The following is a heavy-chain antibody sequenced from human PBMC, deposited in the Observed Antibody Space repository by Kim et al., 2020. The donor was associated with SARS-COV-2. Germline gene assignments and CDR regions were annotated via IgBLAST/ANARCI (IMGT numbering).Heavy chain of an antibody. D-gene: IGHD2-21*01. CDR1: GGSISSSY. CDR2: IYNSVNT. V-gene: IGHV4-59*01. J-gene: IGHJ4*02. Sequence: SETLSLTCTVSGGSISSSYWSWIRQTPGKELEWVGYIYNSVNTDYNPSLESRVTISIDTSKNQFSLNLNSVTAADTAIYYCAKGPYSRPDYLDYRGQGILVTVSS. CDR3: AKGPYSRPDYLDY.